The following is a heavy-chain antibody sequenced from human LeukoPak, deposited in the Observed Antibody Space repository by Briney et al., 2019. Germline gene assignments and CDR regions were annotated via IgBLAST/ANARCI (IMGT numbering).Heavy chain of an antibody. D-gene: IGHD3-22*01. CDR2: ISYDGRNK. CDR3: AEAESSGYHYGSDY. J-gene: IGHJ4*02. V-gene: IGHV3-30*03. CDR1: GFTFSSYG. Sequence: GGSLRLSCAASGFTFSSYGMHWVRQAPGKGLEWVAVISYDGRNKYYADSVKGRFAISRDNSKNTLYLQMNSLRVEDTAVYFCAEAESSGYHYGSDYWGQGTLVTVSS.